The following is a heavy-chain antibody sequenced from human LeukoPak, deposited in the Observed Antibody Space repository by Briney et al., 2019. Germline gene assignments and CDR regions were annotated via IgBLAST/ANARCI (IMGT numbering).Heavy chain of an antibody. CDR1: GGSISSSGYS. CDR3: ACQYYGSGSYYPAIDY. CDR2: IYHSGST. D-gene: IGHD3-10*01. Sequence: SETLSLTCAVSGGSISSSGYSWGWIRQPPGKGLEWIGYIYHSGSTYYNPSLKSRVTISVDRSKNQFSLKLSSVTAADTAVYYCACQYYGSGSYYPAIDYWGQGTLVTVSS. J-gene: IGHJ4*02. V-gene: IGHV4-30-2*01.